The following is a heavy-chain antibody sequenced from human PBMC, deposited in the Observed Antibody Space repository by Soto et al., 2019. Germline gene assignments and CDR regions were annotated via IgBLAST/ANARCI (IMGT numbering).Heavy chain of an antibody. J-gene: IGHJ6*02. Sequence: QVQLVQSGAEVKKPGSSVKVSCKASGGTFGSYAISWVRQAPGQGLEWMGGIIPIPGTANYAQKLQGRVTIAADESTSSAYMELSSLRSEDTAVYYCARSQGSSTSLEIYDYYYYGMDVWGQGTTVTVSS. CDR3: ARSQGSSTSLEIYDYYYYGMDV. D-gene: IGHD2-2*01. CDR1: GGTFGSYA. CDR2: IIPIPGTA. V-gene: IGHV1-69*01.